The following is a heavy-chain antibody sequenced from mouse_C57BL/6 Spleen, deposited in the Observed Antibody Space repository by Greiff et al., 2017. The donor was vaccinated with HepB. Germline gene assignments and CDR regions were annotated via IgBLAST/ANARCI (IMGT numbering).Heavy chain of an antibody. CDR1: GYSITSGYY. CDR2: ISYDGSN. J-gene: IGHJ4*01. V-gene: IGHV3-6*01. Sequence: EVKLQESGPGLVKPSQSLSLTCSVTGYSITSGYYWNWIRQFPGNKLEWMGYISYDGSNNYNPSLKNRISITRDTSKNQFFLKLNSVTTEDTATYYCAKAQATRYAMDYWGQGTSVTVSS. CDR3: AKAQATRYAMDY. D-gene: IGHD3-2*02.